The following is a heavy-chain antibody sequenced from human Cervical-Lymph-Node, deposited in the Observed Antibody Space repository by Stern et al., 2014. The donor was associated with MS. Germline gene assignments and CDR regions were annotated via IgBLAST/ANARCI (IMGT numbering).Heavy chain of an antibody. CDR3: ARELDSSGYYLTLDY. CDR1: GFTFSDHY. V-gene: IGHV3-72*01. CDR2: TRNKANSYTT. J-gene: IGHJ4*02. Sequence: EDQLVESGGGLVQPGGSLRLSCAASGFTFSDHYMDWVRQAPGKGLEWVGRTRNKANSYTTEYAASVKGRFTISRDDSKNSLYLQMNSLKTEDTAVYYCARELDSSGYYLTLDYWGQGTLVTVSS. D-gene: IGHD3-22*01.